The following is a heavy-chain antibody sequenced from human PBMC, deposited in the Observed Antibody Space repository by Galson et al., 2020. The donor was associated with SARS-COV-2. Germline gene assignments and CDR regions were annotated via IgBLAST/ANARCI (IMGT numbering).Heavy chain of an antibody. CDR3: AKDYGDTDDYYYGMDV. CDR1: GFTFSSHG. CDR2: ISYHASNK. V-gene: IGHV3-30*18. Sequence: GKSLKLPCKASGFTFSSHGMPSARQAPSKRLVWVEAISYHASNKYYADSVKGSFTISRDNSKNTLYLQMNSVSADDTAVDYCAKDYGDTDDYYYGMDVWGQGTTVAVSS. D-gene: IGHD4-17*01. J-gene: IGHJ6*02.